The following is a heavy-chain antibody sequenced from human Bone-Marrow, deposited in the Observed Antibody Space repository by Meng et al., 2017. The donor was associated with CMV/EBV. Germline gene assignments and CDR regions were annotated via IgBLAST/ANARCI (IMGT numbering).Heavy chain of an antibody. CDR1: GFTFSSYW. CDR2: IRHDASGQ. J-gene: IGHJ5*02. Sequence: GESLKISCAASGFTFSSYWMHWVRQAPGKGLQWVAYIRHDASGQYYAESVKGRFTISRDNSKNTLYLQMNSLRAEDTAVYYCAQGYDSSGYYLVSWGQGTLVTVSS. V-gene: IGHV3-30*02. D-gene: IGHD3-22*01. CDR3: AQGYDSSGYYLVS.